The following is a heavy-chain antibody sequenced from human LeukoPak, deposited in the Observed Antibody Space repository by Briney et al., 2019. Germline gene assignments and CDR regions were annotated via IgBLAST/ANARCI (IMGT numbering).Heavy chain of an antibody. CDR1: GYTFTSYG. Sequence: GASVKVSCKASGYTFTSYGISWVRQAPGQGLEWMGIINPSGGSTSYAQKFQGRVTMTRDTSTSTVYMELSSLRSEDTAVYYCAREEHCSGGSCYPDYWGQGTLVTVSS. J-gene: IGHJ4*02. CDR2: INPSGGST. D-gene: IGHD2-15*01. CDR3: AREEHCSGGSCYPDY. V-gene: IGHV1-46*01.